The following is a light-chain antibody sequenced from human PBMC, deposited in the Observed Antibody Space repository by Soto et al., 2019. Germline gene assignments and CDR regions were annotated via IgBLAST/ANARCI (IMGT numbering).Light chain of an antibody. CDR3: QKCNSTSRG. CDR1: EGICDS. CDR2: AAS. V-gene: IGKV1-27*01. Sequence: DIPMTQSPSSLSASVGDRVTITCRAREGICDSLAWYQQNPGKVPKLLIYAASTLQSGVPSRCSASGSGTDFTLTISSLQPEGGATYYCQKCNSTSRGFGGGTKAESK. J-gene: IGKJ4*01.